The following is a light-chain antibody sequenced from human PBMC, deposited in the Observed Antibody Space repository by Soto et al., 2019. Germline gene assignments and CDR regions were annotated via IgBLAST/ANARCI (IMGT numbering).Light chain of an antibody. J-gene: IGKJ4*01. Sequence: IQMTRSPSTLSASIGDRVTITCRASQVIRNDLSCYHHKAGKAPKLLIYAASSLQIGFPSRFSGSGSGTDFTLTISILQPEDFATYYCLQDYSFPRTFGVGTKVDI. CDR2: AAS. CDR3: LQDYSFPRT. V-gene: IGKV1-6*01. CDR1: QVIRND.